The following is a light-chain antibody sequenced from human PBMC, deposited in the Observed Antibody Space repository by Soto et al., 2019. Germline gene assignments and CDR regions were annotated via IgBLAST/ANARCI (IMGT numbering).Light chain of an antibody. CDR1: QSVSRF. J-gene: IGKJ4*01. Sequence: ILLTQSPATLSLSPGERATLSCRASQSVSRFLAWFQQKPGQAPRLLIYETSDRAPGIPARFSGSGSGTDFTLTISSLEPEDFAIYFCQHRSNWPPTFGGGTKVDIK. V-gene: IGKV3-11*01. CDR2: ETS. CDR3: QHRSNWPPT.